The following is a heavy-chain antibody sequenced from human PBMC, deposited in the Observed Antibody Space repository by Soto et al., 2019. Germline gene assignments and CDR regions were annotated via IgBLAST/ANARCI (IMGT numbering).Heavy chain of an antibody. D-gene: IGHD2-15*01. CDR1: GYSFTSYW. J-gene: IGHJ4*02. CDR3: ARPVDLGYCSGGSCYLGFYFDY. Sequence: GESLKISCKGSGYSFTSYWIGWVRQMPGKGLEWMGIIYPGDSDTRYSPSFQGQVTISADKSISTAYLQWSSLKASDTAMYYCARPVDLGYCSGGSCYLGFYFDYWGQGTLVTVSS. CDR2: IYPGDSDT. V-gene: IGHV5-51*01.